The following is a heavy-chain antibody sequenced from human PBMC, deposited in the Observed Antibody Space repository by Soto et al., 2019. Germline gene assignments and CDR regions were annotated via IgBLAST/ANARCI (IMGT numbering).Heavy chain of an antibody. D-gene: IGHD3-3*01. V-gene: IGHV3-23*01. Sequence: GGSLRLSCAASGFTFSSYAMSWVRQAPGKRLEWVSGISGSGGSTHYADSVQGRFTISRDNSKNTLYLQMNSLRAEDTAVYYCAKDRSSYDFWSGFVFVYWGQGALVTVSS. CDR2: ISGSGGST. J-gene: IGHJ4*02. CDR3: AKDRSSYDFWSGFVFVY. CDR1: GFTFSSYA.